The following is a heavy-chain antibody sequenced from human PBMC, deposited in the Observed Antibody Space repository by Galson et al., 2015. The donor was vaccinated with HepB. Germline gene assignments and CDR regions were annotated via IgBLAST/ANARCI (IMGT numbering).Heavy chain of an antibody. D-gene: IGHD2/OR15-2a*01. CDR1: GLTLETYD. V-gene: IGHV3-23*01. CDR3: AKGSPTSFYHYYMDV. J-gene: IGHJ6*03. CDR2: ISENDIST. Sequence: SLRLSCAASGLTLETYDISWVRQAPGRGLQWVSAISENDISTHYADPVKGRFTISRQKSKNMVFLQMNRLKVEDTAVYYCAKGSPTSFYHYYMDVWGKGTTVTASS.